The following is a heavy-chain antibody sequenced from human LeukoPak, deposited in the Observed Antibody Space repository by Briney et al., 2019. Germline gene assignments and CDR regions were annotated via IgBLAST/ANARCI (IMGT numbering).Heavy chain of an antibody. Sequence: GGSLRLSCAASGFTFSSYAMNWVRQAPGKGLEWVSTISTSGGSTYYADSVKGRFAISRDNSKNTLFLQMNSLRADDTAVYYCARDGFGTGSNWGQGTLVTVSS. CDR1: GFTFSSYA. D-gene: IGHD3-16*01. V-gene: IGHV3-23*01. J-gene: IGHJ4*02. CDR3: ARDGFGTGSN. CDR2: ISTSGGST.